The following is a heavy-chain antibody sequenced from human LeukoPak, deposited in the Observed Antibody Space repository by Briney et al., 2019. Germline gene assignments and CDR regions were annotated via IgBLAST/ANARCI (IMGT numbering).Heavy chain of an antibody. J-gene: IGHJ4*02. D-gene: IGHD5-18*01. CDR3: AKVSSYGLYYFDY. CDR2: IGGSGGST. Sequence: GGSLRLSCAASGFTFNSYAMSWVRQAPGKGLAWVSGIGGSGGSTYYADSVKGRFTISRDNSKNTLYLQMNSLRAEDTAVYYCAKVSSYGLYYFDYWGQGTLVTVSS. V-gene: IGHV3-23*01. CDR1: GFTFNSYA.